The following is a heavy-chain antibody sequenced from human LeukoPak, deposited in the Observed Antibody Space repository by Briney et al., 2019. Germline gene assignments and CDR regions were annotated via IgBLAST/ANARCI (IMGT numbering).Heavy chain of an antibody. V-gene: IGHV3-30*18. CDR1: GFTFSSYG. J-gene: IGHJ4*02. Sequence: GGSLRLSCAASGFTFSSYGMHWVRQAPGKGLEWVAVISYDGGNKYYADSVKGRFTISRDNSKNTLYLQMNSLRAEDTAVYYCAKATYSSSWPTLDYWGQGTLVTVSS. CDR3: AKATYSSSWPTLDY. CDR2: ISYDGGNK. D-gene: IGHD6-13*01.